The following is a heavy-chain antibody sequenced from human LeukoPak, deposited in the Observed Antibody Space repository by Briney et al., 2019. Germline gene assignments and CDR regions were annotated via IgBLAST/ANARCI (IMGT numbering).Heavy chain of an antibody. V-gene: IGHV3-7*01. CDR3: ARDHLHAFDI. Sequence: GGSLRLSCAASGFTFSNYWMSWVRQAPGEGLEWVANIKQDGSEKYYVDSVKGRFTISRDNAKNSVYLQMNSLRDEDTAVYYCARDHLHAFDIWGQGTMVTVAS. J-gene: IGHJ3*02. CDR1: GFTFSNYW. CDR2: IKQDGSEK.